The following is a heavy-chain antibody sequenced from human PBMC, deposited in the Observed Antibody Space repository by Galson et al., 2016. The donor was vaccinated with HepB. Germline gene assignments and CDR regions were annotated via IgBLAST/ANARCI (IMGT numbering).Heavy chain of an antibody. CDR3: AREVTRGFYCIDY. V-gene: IGHV3-48*02. Sequence: SLRLSCAASGFTFSDYSMHWVRQAPGKGLEWLSYIRRDSSVIYQADSVKGRLTISRDNAKNSLYLQMNSLRDEDTAVYYCAREVTRGFYCIDYWGQGTLVTVSS. D-gene: IGHD2-15*01. CDR2: IRRDSSVI. J-gene: IGHJ4*02. CDR1: GFTFSDYS.